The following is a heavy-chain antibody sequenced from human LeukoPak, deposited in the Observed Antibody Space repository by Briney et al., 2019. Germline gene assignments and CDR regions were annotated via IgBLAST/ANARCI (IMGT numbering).Heavy chain of an antibody. D-gene: IGHD2-21*02. CDR1: GYTFTGYY. Sequence: ASVKVSCKASGYTFTGYYLHWVRQAPGQGLEWMGWIDPNSGVTNYAQKFQGRVTMTSDTSFCSAYMELSRLRSDDTAVYSCARGSSVTGVFDYWGQGTLVTFSS. J-gene: IGHJ4*02. CDR3: ARGSSVTGVFDY. CDR2: IDPNSGVT. V-gene: IGHV1-2*02.